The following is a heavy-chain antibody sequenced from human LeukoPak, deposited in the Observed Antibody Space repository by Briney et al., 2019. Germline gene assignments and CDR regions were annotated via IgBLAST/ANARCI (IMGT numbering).Heavy chain of an antibody. CDR3: ATVVSTYYFDY. Sequence: SETLSLTCTVSGGSTSSSSYYWGWIRQPPGKGLEWIGSIYYSGSTYYNPSLKSRVTISVDTSKNQFSLKLSSLTAADTAVYYCATVVSTYYFDYWGQGTLVTVSS. CDR1: GGSTSSSSYY. CDR2: IYYSGST. J-gene: IGHJ4*02. D-gene: IGHD2-2*01. V-gene: IGHV4-39*01.